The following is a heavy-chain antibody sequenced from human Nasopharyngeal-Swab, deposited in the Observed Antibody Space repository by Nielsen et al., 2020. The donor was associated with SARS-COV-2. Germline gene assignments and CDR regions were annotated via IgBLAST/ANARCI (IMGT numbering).Heavy chain of an antibody. D-gene: IGHD1-26*01. CDR2: INHSGST. V-gene: IGHV4-34*01. Sequence: WIRQPPGKGLEWIGEINHSGSTNYNPSLKSRVTISVDTSKNQFSLKLSSVTAADTAVYYCARGSGGSYSRYYYYGMDVWGQGTTVTASS. CDR3: ARGSGGSYSRYYYYGMDV. J-gene: IGHJ6*02.